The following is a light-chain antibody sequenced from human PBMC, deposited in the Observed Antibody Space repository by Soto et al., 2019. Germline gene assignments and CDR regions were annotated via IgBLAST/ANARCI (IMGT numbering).Light chain of an antibody. CDR3: QQTDTLPST. J-gene: IGKJ5*01. CDR1: QAMSSW. Sequence: DIQMTQSPSSVSSAVGERVTITCRASQAMSSWLAWYQQKPGKAPKLLIFAASTLQSGVPSRFSGSGSRTDFTLTITSLQPEDIGTYYCQQTDTLPSTFGQGTRLEIK. CDR2: AAS. V-gene: IGKV1D-12*01.